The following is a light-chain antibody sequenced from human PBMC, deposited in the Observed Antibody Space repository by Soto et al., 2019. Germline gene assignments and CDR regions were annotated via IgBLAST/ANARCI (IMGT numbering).Light chain of an antibody. J-gene: IGLJ3*02. CDR2: GNN. CDR1: TSNIENNY. CDR3: QSYDTRLTGWV. Sequence: QSVLTQPPSVSAAPGQKVTISCSGSTSNIENNYVSWSQQLPGTAPKLLIYGNNNRPSGVPDRFSGSKSGTSASLAITGLQAEDEADYFCQSYDTRLTGWVFGGGTKLTVL. V-gene: IGLV1-40*01.